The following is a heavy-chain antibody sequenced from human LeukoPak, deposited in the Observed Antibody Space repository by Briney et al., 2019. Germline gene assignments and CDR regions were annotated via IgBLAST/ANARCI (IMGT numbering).Heavy chain of an antibody. Sequence: SETLSLTCIGSRGXISSTTHYWGWIRQPPGKGLEWSANIYYSGSTYYNSSLKSRATISIDTSKDQFSLKLTSVSAADTAVYYCARDGRPLAYCTSTSCYGSPFDYWGQGTLVTVSS. D-gene: IGHD2-2*01. CDR3: ARDGRPLAYCTSTSCYGSPFDY. CDR1: RGXISSTTHY. CDR2: IYYSGST. V-gene: IGHV4-39*02. J-gene: IGHJ4*02.